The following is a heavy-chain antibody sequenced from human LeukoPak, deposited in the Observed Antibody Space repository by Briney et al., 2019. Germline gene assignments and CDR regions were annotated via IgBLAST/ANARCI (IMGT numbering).Heavy chain of an antibody. V-gene: IGHV3-30*18. CDR2: ISYDGSNE. CDR3: AKVWDGYCSSTSCSRVFDY. D-gene: IGHD2-2*01. CDR1: GFTFSSYG. J-gene: IGHJ4*02. Sequence: PGGSLRLSCAASGFTFSSYGMHWVRQAPGKGLEWVAVISYDGSNEYYADSVKGRFTISRDNSKNTLYLQMNSLRAEDTAVYYCAKVWDGYCSSTSCSRVFDYWGQGTLVTVSS.